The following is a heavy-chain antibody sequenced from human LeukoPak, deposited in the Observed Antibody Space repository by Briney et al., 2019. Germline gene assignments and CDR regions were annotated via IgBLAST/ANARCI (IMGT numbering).Heavy chain of an antibody. J-gene: IGHJ4*02. CDR2: IKQDGSEK. D-gene: IGHD6-25*01. CDR1: GFSFNNYR. Sequence: PGGSLRLSCVASGFSFNNYRMTWVRQAPGEGLEWVANIKQDGSEKQYVDSVKGRFAIARDNAKKALYLQINTLRAEDPAVYYCVRGPHIAATSYWGQGTLVTVST. CDR3: VRGPHIAATSY. V-gene: IGHV3-7*03.